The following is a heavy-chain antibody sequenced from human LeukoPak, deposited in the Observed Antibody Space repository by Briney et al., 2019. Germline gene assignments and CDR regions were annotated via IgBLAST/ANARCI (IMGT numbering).Heavy chain of an antibody. V-gene: IGHV3-74*01. D-gene: IGHD2/OR15-2a*01. J-gene: IGHJ6*02. CDR2: ISTDGSSR. Sequence: QPGGSLRLSCAASGFTFSSYWMHCLRQEPRNALVWVSRISTDGSSRSYADSVKGLFTISRDNGKNTLYLQMNSLRAEDTAVYYCASYLTSIPSGMDVWGQGATVTVSS. CDR1: GFTFSSYW. CDR3: ASYLTSIPSGMDV.